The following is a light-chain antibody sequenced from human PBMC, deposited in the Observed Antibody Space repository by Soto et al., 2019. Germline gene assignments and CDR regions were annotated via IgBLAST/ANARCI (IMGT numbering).Light chain of an antibody. V-gene: IGKV1-5*01. CDR1: QSISSW. J-gene: IGKJ4*01. CDR2: DAS. Sequence: DIQMTQSPSTLSASVGDRVTITCRASQSISSWLAWYQQKPGKAPKLLIYDASSLESGVPSRFSGSGSGTEFTLTISSLQPDDFATYYCQQYNSYVLTFGGVTKVEIK. CDR3: QQYNSYVLT.